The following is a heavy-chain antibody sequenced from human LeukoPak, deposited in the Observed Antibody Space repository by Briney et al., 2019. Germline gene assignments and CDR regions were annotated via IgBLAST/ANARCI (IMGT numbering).Heavy chain of an antibody. V-gene: IGHV3-33*01. Sequence: GGSPRLSCAASGFTFSSYGMHWVRQAPGKGLEWVAVIWYDGSNKYYADSVKGRFTISRDNSKNTLYLQMNSLRAEDTAVYYCARDLTAAAENFDYWGQGTLVTVSS. CDR1: GFTFSSYG. CDR3: ARDLTAAAENFDY. J-gene: IGHJ4*02. D-gene: IGHD6-13*01. CDR2: IWYDGSNK.